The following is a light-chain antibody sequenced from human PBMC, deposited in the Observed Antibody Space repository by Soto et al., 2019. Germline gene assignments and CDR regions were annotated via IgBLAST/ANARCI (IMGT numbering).Light chain of an antibody. CDR3: CSSAGSRKVV. J-gene: IGLJ2*01. V-gene: IGLV2-23*01. CDR1: SSDGGSYNL. CDR2: EGS. Sequence: QSVLTQPASVSGSPGQSITISCTGTSSDGGSYNLVSWYQQHPGKAPKLMIYEGSKRPSGVSNRFSGSKSGNTASLTISGLQAEDEDAYYCCSSAGSRKVVFGGGTKLTVL.